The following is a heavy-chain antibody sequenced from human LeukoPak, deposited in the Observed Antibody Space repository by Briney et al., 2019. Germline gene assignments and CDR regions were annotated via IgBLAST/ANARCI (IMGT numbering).Heavy chain of an antibody. CDR2: IYHSGST. CDR3: ARHTVTGSFDY. J-gene: IGHJ4*02. D-gene: IGHD4-4*01. CDR1: GGSISSGGYF. V-gene: IGHV4-30-2*01. Sequence: SETLSLTCAVSGGSISSGGYFWSWIRQPPGKGLEWIGYIYHSGSTYYNPSLKSRVTISVDRSKNQFSLKLSSVTAADTAVYYCARHTVTGSFDYWGQGTLVTVSS.